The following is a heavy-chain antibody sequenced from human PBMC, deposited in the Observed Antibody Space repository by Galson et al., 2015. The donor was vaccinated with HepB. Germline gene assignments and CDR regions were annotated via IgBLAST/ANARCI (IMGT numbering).Heavy chain of an antibody. V-gene: IGHV3-23*01. D-gene: IGHD5-12*01. CDR1: GFTFSRYS. J-gene: IGHJ4*02. Sequence: SLRLSCAASGFTFSRYSMNWVRQAPGKGLEWVSVIWGSGSTIYYADSVKGRFTISRDNSKNTVYLQMSSLRVEDTAVYYCAKDYSPDSGYDIDDWGQGTLVTVSS. CDR2: IWGSGSTI. CDR3: AKDYSPDSGYDIDD.